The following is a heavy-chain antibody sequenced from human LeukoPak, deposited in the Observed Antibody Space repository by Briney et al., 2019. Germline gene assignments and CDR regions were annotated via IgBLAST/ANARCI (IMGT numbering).Heavy chain of an antibody. D-gene: IGHD3-10*01. Sequence: PSETLSLTCTVSGGSIRSYYWSWIRQPPGKGLEWIGYIYYSGSTNYNPSLKSRVTISVDTSKNQFSLKLSSVTAADTAVYYCARTRITMVRGVIDWFDPWGQGTLVTVSS. V-gene: IGHV4-59*01. CDR2: IYYSGST. CDR1: GGSIRSYY. CDR3: ARTRITMVRGVIDWFDP. J-gene: IGHJ5*02.